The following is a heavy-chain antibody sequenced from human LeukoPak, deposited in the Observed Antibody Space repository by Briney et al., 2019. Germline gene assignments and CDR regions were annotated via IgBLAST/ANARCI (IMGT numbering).Heavy chain of an antibody. J-gene: IGHJ3*02. CDR1: GYTFTSYA. V-gene: IGHV7-4-1*02. CDR2: IDTNTGNP. CDR3: ARIIAAAGGGAFDI. Sequence: ASVKVSCKASGYTFTSYAMNWVRQAPGQGLEWMGWIDTNTGNPTYAQGFTGRFVFSLDTSVSTAYLQISSLKAEDTAVYYCARIIAAAGGGAFDIWGQGTMVTVSS. D-gene: IGHD6-13*01.